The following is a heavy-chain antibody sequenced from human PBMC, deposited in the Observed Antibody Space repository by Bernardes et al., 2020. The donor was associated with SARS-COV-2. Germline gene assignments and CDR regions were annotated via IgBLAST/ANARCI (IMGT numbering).Heavy chain of an antibody. CDR3: ATYFAVRGPQSDYFDY. CDR2: FDPEDGET. V-gene: IGHV1-24*01. J-gene: IGHJ4*02. CDR1: GYTLTALS. D-gene: IGHD3-10*01. Sequence: ASVKVSCKVSGYTLTALSMHWVRQAPGKGLEWMGGFDPEDGETIYAQKFQGRVTMTEDTSTDTAYMELSSLRSEDTAVYYCATYFAVRGPQSDYFDYWGQGTLVTVSS.